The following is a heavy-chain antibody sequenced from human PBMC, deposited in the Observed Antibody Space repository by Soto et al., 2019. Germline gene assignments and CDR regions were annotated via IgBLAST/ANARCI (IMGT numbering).Heavy chain of an antibody. CDR3: ARLYYDTTEIWFDP. CDR1: GDSISSGNYY. CDR2: IYFSGST. D-gene: IGHD3-9*01. V-gene: IGHV4-30-4*01. Sequence: ASETLSLTCTVSGDSISSGNYYWSWLRQPPGKGLEWIGHIYFSGSTYYNPSLKSRITISVDTSKNQFSLKLSSVTAADTAVYYCARLYYDTTEIWFDPWGQGTLVTVSS. J-gene: IGHJ5*02.